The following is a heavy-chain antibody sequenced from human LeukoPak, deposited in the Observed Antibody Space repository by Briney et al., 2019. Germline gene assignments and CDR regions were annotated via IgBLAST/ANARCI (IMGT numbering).Heavy chain of an antibody. J-gene: IGHJ4*02. Sequence: SETLSLTCTVSGGSISSSSYYWGWLRQPPGKGLEWIGSIYYSGSTYYNPSLKSRVTISVDTSKNQFSLKLSSVTAADTAVYYCARDHMMGGDFDYWGQGTLVTVSS. D-gene: IGHD3-16*01. CDR3: ARDHMMGGDFDY. CDR2: IYYSGST. CDR1: GGSISSSSYY. V-gene: IGHV4-39*07.